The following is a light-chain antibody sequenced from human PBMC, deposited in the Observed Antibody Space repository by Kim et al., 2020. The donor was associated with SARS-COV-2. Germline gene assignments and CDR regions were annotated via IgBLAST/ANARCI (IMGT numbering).Light chain of an antibody. CDR2: KAS. CDR1: QSISSW. CDR3: QQYNSYSQT. V-gene: IGKV1-5*03. J-gene: IGKJ1*01. Sequence: ASVGDRVTITCRASQSISSWLAWYQQKPGKAPKLLIYKASSLESGVPSRFSGSGSGTEFTLTISSLQPDEFASYYCQQYNSYSQTVGQGAKVDSK.